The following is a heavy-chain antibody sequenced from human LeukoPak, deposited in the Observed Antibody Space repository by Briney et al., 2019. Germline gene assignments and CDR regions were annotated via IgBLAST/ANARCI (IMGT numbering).Heavy chain of an antibody. V-gene: IGHV3-73*01. CDR1: GFTFSGSA. J-gene: IGHJ4*02. Sequence: GGSLRLSCAASGFTFSGSALHWVRQASGKGLEWVGRIRSTANGYATAYAASVKGRFTISRDDSKNTAYLQMDSLRAEDTAVYYCAKGTLTIFASPLDWGQGTLVTVSS. D-gene: IGHD3-3*01. CDR3: AKGTLTIFASPLD. CDR2: IRSTANGYAT.